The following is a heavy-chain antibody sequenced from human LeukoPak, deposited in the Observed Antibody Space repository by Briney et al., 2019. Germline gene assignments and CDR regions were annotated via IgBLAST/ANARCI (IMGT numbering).Heavy chain of an antibody. D-gene: IGHD3-3*01. CDR1: GFTFTDAY. CDR3: TAHFGGQVDN. J-gene: IGHJ4*02. Sequence: GGSLRLSCDGSGFTFTDAYMHWVRQAAGKGPEWIGRIKSNSDGATTDLAAPVKGRFSISRDDSNKRLYLQMNSLKTEDTGVYYCTAHFGGQVDNWGQGTLVTVSS. CDR2: IKSNSDGATT. V-gene: IGHV3-15*01.